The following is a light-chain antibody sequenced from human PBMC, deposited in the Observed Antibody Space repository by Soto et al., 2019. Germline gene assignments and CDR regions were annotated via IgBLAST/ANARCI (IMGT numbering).Light chain of an antibody. CDR1: SSNIGSNY. CDR3: AAWDDSLSGPWV. J-gene: IGLJ3*02. V-gene: IGLV1-47*02. Sequence: QSVLTQPPSASGTPGQRVTISCSGSSSNIGSNYVYWYQKVPGTAPKLLIYTKNQRPSGVPDRFSGSKSGTSASLAISGLRSEDEADYYCAAWDDSLSGPWVLGGGTKLTVL. CDR2: TKN.